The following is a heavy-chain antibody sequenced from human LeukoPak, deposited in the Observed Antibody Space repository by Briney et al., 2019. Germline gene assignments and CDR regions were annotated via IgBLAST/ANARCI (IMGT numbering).Heavy chain of an antibody. D-gene: IGHD6-19*01. J-gene: IGHJ6*03. CDR3: ARDRVWQWLVRDYYYYMDV. CDR2: IKQDGSEK. CDR1: GFTFSSYW. Sequence: PGGSLRLSCAASGFTFSSYWMSWVRKAPGKGLEWVANIKQDGSEKYYVDSVKGRFTISRDNAKNSLYLQVNSLRAEDTAVYYCARDRVWQWLVRDYYYYMDVWGKGTTVTVSS. V-gene: IGHV3-7*01.